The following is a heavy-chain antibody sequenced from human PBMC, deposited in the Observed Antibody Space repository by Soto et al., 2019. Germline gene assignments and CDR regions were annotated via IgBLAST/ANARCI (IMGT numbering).Heavy chain of an antibody. V-gene: IGHV1-69*01. D-gene: IGHD3-16*01. CDR2: TIXIFGKX. CDR1: GATFSRYA. Sequence: SVKVSCKASGATFSRYAISWVRQAPGQVLECMGGTIXIFGKXHYAKKLQARXXITADASXXKASLELSRLRSQDTAVHYCARESGGYYYNMDVWGKGTTVTVSS. CDR3: ARESGGYYYNMDV. J-gene: IGHJ6*03.